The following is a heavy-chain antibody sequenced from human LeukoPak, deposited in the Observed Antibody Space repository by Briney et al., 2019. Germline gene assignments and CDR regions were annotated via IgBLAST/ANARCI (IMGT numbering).Heavy chain of an antibody. J-gene: IGHJ5*02. CDR3: ARGVRPYSSSWYGEDWFDP. V-gene: IGHV4-39*01. CDR2: IYYSGST. Sequence: SETLSLTCTVSGGSISNSYYWGWIRQPPGKGLEWIGSIYYSGSTYYNPSLKSRVTISVDTSKNQFSLKLSSVTAADTAVYYCARGVRPYSSSWYGEDWFDPWGQGTLVTVSS. D-gene: IGHD6-13*01. CDR1: GGSISNSYY.